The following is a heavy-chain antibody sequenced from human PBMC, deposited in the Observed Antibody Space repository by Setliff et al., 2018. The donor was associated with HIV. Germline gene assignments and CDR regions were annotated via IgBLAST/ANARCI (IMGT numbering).Heavy chain of an antibody. J-gene: IGHJ4*01. V-gene: IGHV4-30-2*01. D-gene: IGHD3-3*01. CDR3: ARLGYYNFWSGYWTDY. Sequence: PSETLSLTCAVSGGSISSGGYSWTWIRQPPGKGLEWIGYIFHSGRIYYNPTLKSRVTMSVDMSKNQFSLKLNSVTAADTATYYCARLGYYNFWSGYWTDYWGHGTLVTVSS. CDR2: IFHSGRI. CDR1: GGSISSGGYS.